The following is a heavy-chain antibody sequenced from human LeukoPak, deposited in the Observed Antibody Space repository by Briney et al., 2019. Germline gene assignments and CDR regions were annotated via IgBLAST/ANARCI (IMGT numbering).Heavy chain of an antibody. D-gene: IGHD6-19*01. CDR3: AREDVDITVATSGAFDI. Sequence: GGCLRLSCAASGFTFSSYWMHWVRQAPGKGLAWVSRIISDGSSTSYADSVKGRFTISRDNAKNTLFLQMNSLRAEDTALYYCAREDVDITVATSGAFDIWGQGTMVTVSS. J-gene: IGHJ3*02. V-gene: IGHV3-74*01. CDR1: GFTFSSYW. CDR2: IISDGSST.